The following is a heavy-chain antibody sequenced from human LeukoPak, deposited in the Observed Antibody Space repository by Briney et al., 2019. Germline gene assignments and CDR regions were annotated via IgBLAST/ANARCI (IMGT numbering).Heavy chain of an antibody. CDR3: ARGGSSWESTYNWFDP. D-gene: IGHD6-13*01. J-gene: IGHJ5*02. CDR2: IYCSGST. CDR1: GGSISSYY. Sequence: SETLSLTCTVSGGSISSYYWSWIRQPPGKGLEWVGYIYCSGSTNYNPSLKSRVTISVDTSKNQFSPKLSSVTAADTAVYYCARGGSSWESTYNWFDPWGQGTLVTVSS. V-gene: IGHV4-59*01.